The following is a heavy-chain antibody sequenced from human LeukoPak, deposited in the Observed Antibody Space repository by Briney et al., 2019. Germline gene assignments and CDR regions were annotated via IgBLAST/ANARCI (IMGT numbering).Heavy chain of an antibody. CDR1: GFTFSSYW. Sequence: GGSLRLSCAASGFTFSSYWMSWVRQAPGKGLEWVANINQDGSEKHYVDSVKGRFTISRDNAKNSLYLQMNSLRAEDTAVYYCARDSGIAFTATYMDVWGKGTTVTISS. CDR2: INQDGSEK. V-gene: IGHV3-7*01. CDR3: ARDSGIAFTATYMDV. J-gene: IGHJ6*03. D-gene: IGHD1-1*01.